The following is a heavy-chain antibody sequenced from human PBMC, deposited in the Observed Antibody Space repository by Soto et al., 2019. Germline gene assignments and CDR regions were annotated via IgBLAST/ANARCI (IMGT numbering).Heavy chain of an antibody. CDR1: GFTFRSYG. J-gene: IGHJ4*02. CDR2: IWHDGGNK. V-gene: IGHV3-33*01. CDR3: ARDGDVNTGFGKDY. Sequence: GGSLRLSCAASGFTFRSYGMHWVRQAPGKGLEWVAFIWHDGGNKFYAESVKGRFTISRDNSKNTLYLQMTSLSAEDTAMYYCARDGDVNTGFGKDYWGQGTLVTVSS. D-gene: IGHD3-3*01.